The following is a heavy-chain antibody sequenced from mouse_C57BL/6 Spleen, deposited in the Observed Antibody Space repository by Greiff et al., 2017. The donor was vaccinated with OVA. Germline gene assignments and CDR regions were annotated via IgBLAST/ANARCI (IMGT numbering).Heavy chain of an antibody. D-gene: IGHD2-4*01. CDR2: IYPRSGNT. CDR1: GYTFTSYG. J-gene: IGHJ1*03. CDR3: ARPRYDYDGYFDV. Sequence: VHLVESGAELARPGASVKLSCKASGYTFTSYGISWVKQRTGQGLEWIGEIYPRSGNTYYNEKFKGKATLTADKSSSTAYMELRSLTSEDSAVYFCARPRYDYDGYFDVWGTGTTVTVSS. V-gene: IGHV1-81*01.